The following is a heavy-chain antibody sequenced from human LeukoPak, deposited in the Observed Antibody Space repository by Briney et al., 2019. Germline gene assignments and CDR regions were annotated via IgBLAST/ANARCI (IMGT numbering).Heavy chain of an antibody. CDR3: VKDRTPDGYYSVDY. CDR2: IIRNAATI. J-gene: IGHJ4*02. Sequence: PGGSLRLSCTASGFTFCTYAMNWVRQAPGKGLQWVALIIRNAATIAYADSVRGRFTISRDNSKNTLYLQMNSLRVEDTAVYYCVKDRTPDGYYSVDYWGQGILVTVSS. V-gene: IGHV3-23*01. CDR1: GFTFCTYA. D-gene: IGHD3-3*01.